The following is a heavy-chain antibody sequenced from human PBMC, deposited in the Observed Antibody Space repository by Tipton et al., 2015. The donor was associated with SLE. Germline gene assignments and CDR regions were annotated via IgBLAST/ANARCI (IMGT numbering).Heavy chain of an antibody. J-gene: IGHJ4*02. CDR1: GGSFSGYS. D-gene: IGHD5-18*01. Sequence: TLSLTCAVYGGSFSGYSWGWIRQPPGKGLEWFGSIYHSGTIYYNPSLKSRVTISVDTSKNQFSLKLTSVTAADTAVYYCVGYSYGFDYWGQGTLVTVSS. V-gene: IGHV4-34*01. CDR3: VGYSYGFDY. CDR2: IYHSGTI.